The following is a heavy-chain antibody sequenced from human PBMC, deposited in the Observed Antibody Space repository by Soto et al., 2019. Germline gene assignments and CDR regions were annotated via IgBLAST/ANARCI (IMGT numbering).Heavy chain of an antibody. D-gene: IGHD6-13*01. CDR1: GYTFTSYA. J-gene: IGHJ4*02. V-gene: IGHV1-3*01. CDR2: INAGNGNT. CDR3: ARDLGSSWTRYIFDY. Sequence: ASVKVSCKASGYTFTSYAMHWVRQAPGQRLEWMGWINAGNGNTKYSQKFQGRVTITRDTSASTAYMELSSLRSEDTAVYYCARDLGSSWTRYIFDYWGQGTLVTVSS.